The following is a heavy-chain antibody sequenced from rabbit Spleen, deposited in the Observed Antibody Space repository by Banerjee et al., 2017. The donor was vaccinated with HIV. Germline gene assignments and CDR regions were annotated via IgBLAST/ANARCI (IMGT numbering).Heavy chain of an antibody. D-gene: IGHD1-1*01. CDR2: IEAGSSGFT. Sequence: QSLEESGGDLVKPGAPLTLTCKASGVSFSGSSYMCWVRQAPGKGLEWIACIEAGSSGFTYFASWAKGRFTISKTSSTTVTLQMTSLTAADTATYFCAGDHAISGYRFNLWGPGTLVTVS. CDR1: GVSFSGSSY. V-gene: IGHV1S40*01. J-gene: IGHJ4*01. CDR3: AGDHAISGYRFNL.